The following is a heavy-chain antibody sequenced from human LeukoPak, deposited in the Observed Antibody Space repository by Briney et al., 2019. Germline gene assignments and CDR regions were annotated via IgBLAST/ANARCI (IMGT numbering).Heavy chain of an antibody. CDR1: GGSISSYY. J-gene: IGHJ4*02. V-gene: IGHV4-59*01. D-gene: IGHD6-13*01. Sequence: PSETLSLTCTVSGGSISSYYWSWLRQPPGKGREGFGYVYYGGSTKDNPSLKSRVTISVDTSKNQLSLKLSSVTAADTAVYYCARSDGSSSQPPAIDYWGQGTLVTVSS. CDR3: ARSDGSSSQPPAIDY. CDR2: VYYGGST.